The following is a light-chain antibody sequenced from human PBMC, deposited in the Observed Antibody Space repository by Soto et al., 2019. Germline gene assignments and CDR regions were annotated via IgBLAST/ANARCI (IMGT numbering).Light chain of an antibody. CDR1: QSISSW. CDR2: DAS. CDR3: QQLDSYPLT. Sequence: DIQMTQSPSTLSASVGDRVTIAFRASQSISSWLAWYQQKPGKAPKLLIYDASSLESGVPSRFSGSGSGAEFTLTISSLQPEDFATYYCQQLDSYPLTFGGGTKVDIK. V-gene: IGKV1-5*01. J-gene: IGKJ4*01.